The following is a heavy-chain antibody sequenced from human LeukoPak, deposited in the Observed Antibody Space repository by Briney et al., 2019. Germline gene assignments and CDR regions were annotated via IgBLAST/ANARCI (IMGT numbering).Heavy chain of an antibody. J-gene: IGHJ3*02. CDR2: ISSRGSSI. V-gene: IGHV3-48*03. CDR3: ARGSAGRTHI. Sequence: GGSLRLSCAASGFIFSDFEMNWVRQAPGKGPECVSHISSRGSSIFYADSVRGRFTISRDNAKNSLYLQMNSLRAEDTAVYYCARGSAGRTHIWGQGTMVTVSS. D-gene: IGHD1-14*01. CDR1: GFIFSDFE.